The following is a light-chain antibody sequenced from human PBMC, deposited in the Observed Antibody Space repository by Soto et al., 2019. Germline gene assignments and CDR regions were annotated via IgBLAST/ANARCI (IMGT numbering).Light chain of an antibody. J-gene: IGKJ4*01. CDR2: DAS. Sequence: EVVMTQSPATLSVSTGEGAILSCRASQSVRSNLTWYRQQPGQAPRLLIYDASTRATGVPARFSGSGSGTEFTLTINSLQSEDFAVYFCQHYNEWPLTFGGGTRVEIK. CDR1: QSVRSN. CDR3: QHYNEWPLT. V-gene: IGKV3-15*01.